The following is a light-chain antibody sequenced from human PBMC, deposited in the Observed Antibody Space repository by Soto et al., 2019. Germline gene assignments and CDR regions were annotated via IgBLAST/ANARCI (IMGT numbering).Light chain of an antibody. Sequence: EIVMTQSPVTPSVSSGETATLSCKTSQSVDSLLAWYQQKPGQAPRLLIYRASTRTTGIPARFSGSGSGTEFTLTISSLESDDFALYFCQEYNDWPLRKFGQGTKVDIK. V-gene: IGKV3-15*01. CDR2: RAS. J-gene: IGKJ1*01. CDR3: QEYNDWPLRK. CDR1: QSVDSL.